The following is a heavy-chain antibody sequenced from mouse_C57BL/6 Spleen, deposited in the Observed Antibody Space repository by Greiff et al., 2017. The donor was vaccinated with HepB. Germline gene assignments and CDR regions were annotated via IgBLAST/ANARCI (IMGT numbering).Heavy chain of an antibody. Sequence: EVKVVESGGDLVKPGGSLKLSCAASGFTFSSYGMSWVRQTPDKRLEWVATISSGGSYTYYPDSVKGRFTISRDNAKNTLYLQMSSLKSEDPAMYYGARHGDGNYAWFAYWGQGTLFTVSA. D-gene: IGHD2-1*01. CDR2: ISSGGSYT. V-gene: IGHV5-6*01. CDR3: ARHGDGNYAWFAY. J-gene: IGHJ3*01. CDR1: GFTFSSYG.